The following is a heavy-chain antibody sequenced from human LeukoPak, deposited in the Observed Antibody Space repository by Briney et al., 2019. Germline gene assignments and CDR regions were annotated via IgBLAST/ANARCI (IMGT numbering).Heavy chain of an antibody. V-gene: IGHV4-34*01. CDR3: ATLYYGVDY. CDR2: INHSGST. Sequence: SGTLSLTCAVYGGSFSGYYWSWIRQPPGKGLEWIGEINHSGSTNYNPSLKSRVTISVDTSKNQFSLKLSSVTAADTAVYYCATLYYGVDYWGQGTLVTVSS. J-gene: IGHJ4*02. CDR1: GGSFSGYY. D-gene: IGHD4-17*01.